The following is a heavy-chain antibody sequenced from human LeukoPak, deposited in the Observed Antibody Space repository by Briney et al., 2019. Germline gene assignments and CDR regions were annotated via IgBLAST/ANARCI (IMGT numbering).Heavy chain of an antibody. CDR3: ARGVDRYDSSGYYPRGSPTLPEADY. Sequence: ASVKVSCKASGYTFTSYYMHWVRQAPGQGLEWMGIINPSGGSTNYAQKFQGRVTITADKSTSTAYMELSSLRSEDTAVYYCARGVDRYDSSGYYPRGSPTLPEADYWGQGTLVTVSS. D-gene: IGHD3-22*01. J-gene: IGHJ4*02. CDR2: INPSGGST. CDR1: GYTFTSYY. V-gene: IGHV1-46*01.